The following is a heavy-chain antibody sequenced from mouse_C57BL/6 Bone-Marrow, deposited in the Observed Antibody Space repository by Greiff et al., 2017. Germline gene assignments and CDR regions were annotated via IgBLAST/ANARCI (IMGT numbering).Heavy chain of an antibody. CDR1: GYAFSSSW. V-gene: IGHV1-82*01. Sequence: LVESGPELVKPGASVKISCKASGYAFSSSWMNWVKQRPGKGLEWIGRIYPGDGDTNYNGKFKGKATLTADKSSSTAYMQLSSLTSEDSAVYFCARGGWLLTWFAYWGQGTLVTVSA. CDR2: IYPGDGDT. CDR3: ARGGWLLTWFAY. D-gene: IGHD2-3*01. J-gene: IGHJ3*01.